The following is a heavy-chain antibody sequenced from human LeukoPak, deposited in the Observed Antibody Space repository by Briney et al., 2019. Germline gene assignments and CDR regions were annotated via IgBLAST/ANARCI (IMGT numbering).Heavy chain of an antibody. CDR3: ARDSPYYYGSGSATYYMDV. CDR1: GGSISSSSYY. Sequence: PSETLSLTCTVSGGSISSSSYYWGWIRQPPGKGLEWIGSIYYSGSTYYNPSLKSRVTISVDTSKKQFSLKLSSVTAADTAVYYCARDSPYYYGSGSATYYMDVWGKGTTVTISS. J-gene: IGHJ6*03. CDR2: IYYSGST. D-gene: IGHD3-10*01. V-gene: IGHV4-39*07.